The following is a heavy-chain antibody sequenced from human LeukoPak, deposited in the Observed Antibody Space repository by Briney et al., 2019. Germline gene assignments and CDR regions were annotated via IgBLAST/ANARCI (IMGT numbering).Heavy chain of an antibody. V-gene: IGHV4-39*01. CDR3: ARQRGGNSFFDY. Sequence: SETLSLTCSVSGSSISSSGYYWGWIRQPPGKGLEWIGSIYYSGSTHYNPSLKSRVTISVDTSKNQFSLKLSSVTAADTAVYYCARQRGGNSFFDYWAREPWSPSPQ. D-gene: IGHD4-23*01. CDR1: GSSISSSGYY. CDR2: IYYSGST. J-gene: IGHJ4*02.